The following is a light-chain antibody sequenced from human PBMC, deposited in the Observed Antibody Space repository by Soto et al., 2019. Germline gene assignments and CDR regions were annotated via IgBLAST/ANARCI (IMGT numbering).Light chain of an antibody. CDR3: SSYAGGIKWV. CDR1: SSDVGGYNF. Sequence: QSVLTQPPSASGSPGKSVTISCTGTSSDVGGYNFVSWYQQHPGKAPKFMIYEVTKRPSGVPDRFSGSKSGNTASLTVSGLQAEDEADYYCSSYAGGIKWVFGGGTKLTVL. CDR2: EVT. V-gene: IGLV2-8*01. J-gene: IGLJ3*02.